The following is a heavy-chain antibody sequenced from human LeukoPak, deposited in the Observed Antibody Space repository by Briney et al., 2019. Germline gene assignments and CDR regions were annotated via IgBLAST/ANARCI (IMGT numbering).Heavy chain of an antibody. CDR3: AREEVKSFDN. CDR1: RFTLSTYW. CDR2: IKQDGSET. J-gene: IGHJ4*01. Sequence: GGSLRLSCAASRFTLSTYWMSWVRQAPGKGLEWVAHIKQDGSETSYVTSVRGRFTISRDNAKNSLYLQMNNLRVEDTAVYYCAREEVKSFDNWGQGTLVTVSS. V-gene: IGHV3-7*03.